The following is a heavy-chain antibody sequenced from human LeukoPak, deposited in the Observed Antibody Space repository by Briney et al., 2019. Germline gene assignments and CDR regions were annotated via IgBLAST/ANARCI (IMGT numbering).Heavy chain of an antibody. CDR1: GDSIRGYY. CDR3: ARTNGDYGPVDY. Sequence: SETLSLTCTVSGDSIRGYYWSWIRQSAGTGLEWIGRMFTSGTTNYNPSLKSRVTMSVDTSKNQFSLKLRSVTAADTAVYYCARTNGDYGPVDYWGQGTLVTVSS. CDR2: MFTSGTT. J-gene: IGHJ4*02. V-gene: IGHV4-4*07. D-gene: IGHD4-17*01.